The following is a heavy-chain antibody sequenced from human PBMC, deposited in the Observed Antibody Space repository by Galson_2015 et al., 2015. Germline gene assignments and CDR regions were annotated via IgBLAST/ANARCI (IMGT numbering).Heavy chain of an antibody. Sequence: QSGAEVTKPGESLKISCKGSGSSFTSYSITWVRQIPGKGLEWMGIIYPGDSDSRYSPSFQGHVTISADKSISTAYLQWSSLKASDAALYYCARHGRFASKWSAGDYSLDTWGQGTLVTVSS. V-gene: IGHV5-51*01. D-gene: IGHD3-10*01. CDR1: GSSFTSYS. CDR3: ARHGRFASKWSAGDYSLDT. CDR2: IYPGDSDS. J-gene: IGHJ3*02.